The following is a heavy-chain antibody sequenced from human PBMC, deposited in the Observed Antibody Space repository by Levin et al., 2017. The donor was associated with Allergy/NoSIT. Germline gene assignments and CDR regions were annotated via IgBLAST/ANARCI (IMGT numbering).Heavy chain of an antibody. V-gene: IGHV1-69*13. Sequence: SVKVSCKDSGGTFSSYAISWVRQAPGRGLEWMGGIIPIFGTANYAQKFQGRVTITADESTSTAYMELSSLRSEDTAVYYCARGPGYCTGGVCYWRFDPWGQGTLVTVSS. CDR1: GGTFSSYA. CDR2: IIPIFGTA. J-gene: IGHJ5*02. CDR3: ARGPGYCTGGVCYWRFDP. D-gene: IGHD2-8*02.